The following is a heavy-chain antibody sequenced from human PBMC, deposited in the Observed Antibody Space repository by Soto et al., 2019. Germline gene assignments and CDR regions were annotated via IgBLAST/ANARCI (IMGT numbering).Heavy chain of an antibody. V-gene: IGHV4-34*01. CDR3: ARGRDSGYEAYFVFDP. J-gene: IGHJ5*02. Sequence: SETLSLTCAVYGGSFIGYYWSWIRQPPGKGLEWIGEINHSGSTNYNPSLKSRVTISVDTSKNQFSLKLSSVTAADTAVYYCARGRDSGYEAYFVFDPWGQGTLVT. CDR2: INHSGST. D-gene: IGHD5-12*01. CDR1: GGSFIGYY.